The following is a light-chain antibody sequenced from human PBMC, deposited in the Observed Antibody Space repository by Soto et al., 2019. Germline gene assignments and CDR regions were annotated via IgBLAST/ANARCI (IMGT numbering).Light chain of an antibody. CDR1: SGHSIYA. CDR2: LNSDDSH. J-gene: IGLJ2*01. CDR3: QTCGAGIQV. Sequence: QTVVTQSPSASASLGASVKLTCTLSSGHSIYAIAWHQQQPEKGPRYLMKLNSDDSHSKGDGIPDRFSGSSSGAERYLTISSLQSEDEADYYCQTCGAGIQVFGGGTKVTVL. V-gene: IGLV4-69*01.